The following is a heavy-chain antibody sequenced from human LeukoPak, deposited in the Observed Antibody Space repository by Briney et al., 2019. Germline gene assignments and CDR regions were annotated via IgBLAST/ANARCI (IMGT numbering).Heavy chain of an antibody. Sequence: GESLKISRKSPWFSFKYYLVAWVRQMPGKGLEWMGRIDPSESYTNYSPSFQGHVTISADKSITTASLQWSSLKASDTAMYYCASLGEGVKLRYWGQGTLVTVSS. D-gene: IGHD3-10*01. CDR1: WFSFKYYL. V-gene: IGHV5-10-1*01. J-gene: IGHJ4*02. CDR2: IDPSESYT. CDR3: ASLGEGVKLRY.